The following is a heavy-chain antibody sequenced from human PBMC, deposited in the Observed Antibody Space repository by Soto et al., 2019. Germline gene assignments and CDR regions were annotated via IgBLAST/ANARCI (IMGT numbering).Heavy chain of an antibody. V-gene: IGHV3-49*03. Sequence: LRLSCTASGFTFGDYAMSWFRQAPGKGLEWVGFIRSKAYGGTTEYAASVKGRFTISRDDSKSIAYLQMNSLKTEDTEVYYCTRDQYYDTTPNWGQGTLVTVSS. CDR2: IRSKAYGGTT. J-gene: IGHJ4*02. D-gene: IGHD3-9*01. CDR3: TRDQYYDTTPN. CDR1: GFTFGDYA.